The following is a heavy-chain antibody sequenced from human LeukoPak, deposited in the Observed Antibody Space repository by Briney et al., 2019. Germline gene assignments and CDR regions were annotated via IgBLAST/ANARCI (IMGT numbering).Heavy chain of an antibody. CDR2: IFTDDTT. CDR3: ARDAPNDAEAFLDY. Sequence: SGGSLRLSCAASGLTVSGNCMNWVRQAPGKGLEWVSAIFTDDTTYYGDSVKGRFTISRDNSKNTLYLQMNSLRAEDTAVYYCARDAPNDAEAFLDYWGQGTLVSVSS. CDR1: GLTVSGNC. J-gene: IGHJ4*02. V-gene: IGHV3-66*01. D-gene: IGHD2-8*01.